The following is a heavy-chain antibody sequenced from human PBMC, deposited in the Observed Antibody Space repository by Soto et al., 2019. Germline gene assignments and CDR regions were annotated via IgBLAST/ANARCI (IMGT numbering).Heavy chain of an antibody. Sequence: SETLSLTCTVSGVSISSYYWSWIRQPPGKGLEWIGYIYYSGSTNYNPSLKSRVTISVDTSKNQFSLKLSSVTAADTAVYYCARDGYYDSSGYVWGQGTLVTVSS. CDR1: GVSISSYY. CDR2: IYYSGST. CDR3: ARDGYYDSSGYV. J-gene: IGHJ4*02. V-gene: IGHV4-59*01. D-gene: IGHD3-22*01.